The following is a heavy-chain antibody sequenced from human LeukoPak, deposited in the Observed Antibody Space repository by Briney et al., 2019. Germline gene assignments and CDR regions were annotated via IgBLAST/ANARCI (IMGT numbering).Heavy chain of an antibody. V-gene: IGHV1-18*04. CDR3: ARGDRMAAAGTGEDY. CDR2: ISAYNGNT. J-gene: IGHJ4*02. Sequence: GASVKVSCKASAYTFTGYYMHWVRQAPGQGLEWMGWISAYNGNTNYAQKLQGRVTMTTDTSTSTAYMELRSLRSDDTAVYYCARGDRMAAAGTGEDYWGQGTLVTVSS. D-gene: IGHD6-13*01. CDR1: AYTFTGYY.